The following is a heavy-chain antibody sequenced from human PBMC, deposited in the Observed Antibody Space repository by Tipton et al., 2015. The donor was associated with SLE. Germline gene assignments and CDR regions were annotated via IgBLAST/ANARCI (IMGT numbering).Heavy chain of an antibody. CDR2: IYYSGTT. CDR1: GDPIRSSRYY. D-gene: IGHD2-15*01. J-gene: IGHJ4*02. V-gene: IGHV4-39*07. Sequence: TLSLTCTVSGDPIRSSRYYWGWIRQPPGKGLEWIGSIYYSGTTYYNPSLKSRVTISVDTSKNQFSLQLSSVTAADTAVYYCATKERCRGGSCYHYWGQGTLVTVSS. CDR3: ATKERCRGGSCYHY.